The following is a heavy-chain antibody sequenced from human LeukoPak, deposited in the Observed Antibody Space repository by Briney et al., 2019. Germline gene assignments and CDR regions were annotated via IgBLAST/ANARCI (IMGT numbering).Heavy chain of an antibody. CDR3: ARVRRSIAAAGAFDY. V-gene: IGHV1-46*01. J-gene: IGHJ4*02. CDR1: GYTFTSYY. CDR2: INPSGGST. Sequence: ASVKVSCKASGYTFTSYYMHWVRQAPGQGLEWMGIINPSGGSTSYAQKFQGRVTMTRDTSTSTVYMELSSLRSEDTAVYYCARVRRSIAAAGAFDYWGQGTLVTVSS. D-gene: IGHD6-13*01.